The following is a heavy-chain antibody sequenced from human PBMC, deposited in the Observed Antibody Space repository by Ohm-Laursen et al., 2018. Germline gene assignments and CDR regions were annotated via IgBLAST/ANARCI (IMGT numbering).Heavy chain of an antibody. CDR2: IWYDGSNK. D-gene: IGHD3-22*01. V-gene: IGHV3-33*01. Sequence: SLRLSCAASGFTFSSYGMHWVRQAPGKGLEWVAVIWYDGSNKYYADSVKGRFTISRDNSKNTLYLQMNSLRAEDTAVYYCARGQYYYDSSGFGFWYFDLWGRGTLVTVSS. CDR3: ARGQYYYDSSGFGFWYFDL. J-gene: IGHJ2*01. CDR1: GFTFSSYG.